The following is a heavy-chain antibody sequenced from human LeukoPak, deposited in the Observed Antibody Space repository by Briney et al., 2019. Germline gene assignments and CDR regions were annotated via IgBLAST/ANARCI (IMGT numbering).Heavy chain of an antibody. CDR3: ARAVRYYDSSGYPYYLDY. D-gene: IGHD3-22*01. CDR1: GYTFTSYD. V-gene: IGHV1-8*01. Sequence: PVASVKVSCKASGYTFTSYDINWVRQATGQGLEWMGWMNPNSGNTGYAQKFQGGVTMTRNTSISTAYMELSSLRSEDTAVYYCARAVRYYDSSGYPYYLDYWGQGTLVTVSS. J-gene: IGHJ4*02. CDR2: MNPNSGNT.